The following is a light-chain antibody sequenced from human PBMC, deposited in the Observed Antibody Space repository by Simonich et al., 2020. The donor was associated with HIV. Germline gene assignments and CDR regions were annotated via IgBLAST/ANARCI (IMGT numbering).Light chain of an antibody. CDR3: QQLNGYPYT. V-gene: IGKV1-39*01. CDR1: QSISSF. J-gene: IGKJ2*01. CDR2: AAS. Sequence: DIQMTQSPSSLSASVGDRVTITCRASQSISSFLNWYLQKPGKAPKLLIYAASSLQSGGPSRFSGSGSGTDFTLTVSSLQPEDFATYYCQQLNGYPYTFGQGTKLEIK.